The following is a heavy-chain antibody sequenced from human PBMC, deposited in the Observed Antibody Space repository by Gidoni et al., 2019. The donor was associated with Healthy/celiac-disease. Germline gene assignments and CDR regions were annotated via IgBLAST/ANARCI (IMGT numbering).Heavy chain of an antibody. D-gene: IGHD1-26*01. CDR3: ARYSKSSGSHDAFDI. J-gene: IGHJ3*02. CDR1: GGSIRSSNW. V-gene: IGHV4-4*02. Sequence: QVQLQESGPGLLKPSGTLSLTCAVSGGSIRSSNWWSWVRQPPGKGLEWIGEIYHSGSTNYNPSLKSRVTISVDKSKNQFSLKLSSVTAADTAVYYCARYSKSSGSHDAFDIWGQGTMVTVSS. CDR2: IYHSGST.